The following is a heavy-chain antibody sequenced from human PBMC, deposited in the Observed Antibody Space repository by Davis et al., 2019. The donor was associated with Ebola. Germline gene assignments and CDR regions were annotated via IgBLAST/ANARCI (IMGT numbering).Heavy chain of an antibody. Sequence: SLTISCAASGFTFDDHAMHWVRQAPGKGLEWVAGISWNSNTINYGDSVKGRFTISRDNAKNSLYLQMNSLRAEDTAVYYCARAVGPGHFDYWGQGTLVTVSS. D-gene: IGHD1-26*01. J-gene: IGHJ4*02. V-gene: IGHV3-9*01. CDR2: ISWNSNTI. CDR1: GFTFDDHA. CDR3: ARAVGPGHFDY.